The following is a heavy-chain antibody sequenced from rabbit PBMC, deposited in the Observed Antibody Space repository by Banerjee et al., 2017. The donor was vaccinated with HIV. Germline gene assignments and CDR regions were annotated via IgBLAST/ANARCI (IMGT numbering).Heavy chain of an antibody. Sequence: QSLEESGGDLVKPGASLTLTCTASGFSFSNNYYMCWVRQAPGKGLEWIACSDVGVSGSTYYASWAKGRFTISKTSSTTVTLQMTSLTAADTATYFCASSSSYYSRFNLWGPGTLVTVS. CDR3: ASSSSYYSRFNL. CDR1: GFSFSNNYY. D-gene: IGHD8-1*01. V-gene: IGHV1S40*01. J-gene: IGHJ4*01. CDR2: SDVGVSGST.